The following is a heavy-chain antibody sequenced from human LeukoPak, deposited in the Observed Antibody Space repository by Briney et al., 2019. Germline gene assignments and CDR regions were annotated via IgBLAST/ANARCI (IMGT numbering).Heavy chain of an antibody. Sequence: GGSLRLSCAASGFTVSSNYMSWVRQAPGKGLEWVSVIYSGGSTYYADSVKGRFTISRDNSKNTLYLQMNSLRAEDTAVYYCAGEALWFGELSLDYWGQGTLVTVSS. V-gene: IGHV3-66*01. D-gene: IGHD3-10*01. CDR3: AGEALWFGELSLDY. CDR1: GFTVSSNY. CDR2: IYSGGST. J-gene: IGHJ4*02.